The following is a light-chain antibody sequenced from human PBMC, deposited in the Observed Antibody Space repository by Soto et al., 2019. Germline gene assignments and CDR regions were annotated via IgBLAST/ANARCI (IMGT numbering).Light chain of an antibody. V-gene: IGKV2-28*01. CDR2: LGS. J-gene: IGKJ1*01. Sequence: EIVMTQSPLSLPVTPGEPSSISCSSSQILLHSNGYNYLDWYLQKPGQSPQLLIYLGSNRSSGVPDRFSGSGSGTDFTLKISRVEAEDVGVYYCMQALQTSWTFGQGTKVDI. CDR3: MQALQTSWT. CDR1: QILLHSNGYNY.